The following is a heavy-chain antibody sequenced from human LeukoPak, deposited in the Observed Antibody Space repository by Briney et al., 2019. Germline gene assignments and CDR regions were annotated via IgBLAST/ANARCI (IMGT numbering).Heavy chain of an antibody. Sequence: ASVKVSCKASGYTFTSYGISWVRQAPGQGLEWMGWISAYNGNTNYAQKLQGRVTMTTDTSTSTAYMELRSLRSEDTAVYYCARDLIVGATEGPWFDPWGQGTLVTVSS. V-gene: IGHV1-18*01. CDR3: ARDLIVGATEGPWFDP. CDR2: ISAYNGNT. D-gene: IGHD1-26*01. CDR1: GYTFTSYG. J-gene: IGHJ5*02.